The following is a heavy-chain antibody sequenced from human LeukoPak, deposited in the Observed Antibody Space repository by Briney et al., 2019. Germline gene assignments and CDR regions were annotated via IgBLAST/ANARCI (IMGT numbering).Heavy chain of an antibody. D-gene: IGHD2/OR15-2a*01. CDR2: ISYDGSNK. Sequence: GGSLRLSCAASGFTFSSYAMHWVRQAPGKGLEWVAVISYDGSNKYYADSVKGRFTISRDNSKNTLYLQMNSLRAEDTAVYYCARAEIGDYYWGQGTLVTVSS. V-gene: IGHV3-30-3*01. CDR3: ARAEIGDYY. J-gene: IGHJ4*02. CDR1: GFTFSSYA.